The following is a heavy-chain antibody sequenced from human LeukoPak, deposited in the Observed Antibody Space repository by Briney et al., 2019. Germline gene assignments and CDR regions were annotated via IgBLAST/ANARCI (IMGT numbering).Heavy chain of an antibody. V-gene: IGHV4-34*01. J-gene: IGHJ4*02. Sequence: SETLSLTCAVYGGSFSGYYWSWIRQPPGKGLEWIGEINHSGSTNYNPSLKSRVTISVDTSKNQFSLKLSSVTAADTAVYYYARLKQLWKTKFDYWGQGTLVTVSS. CDR1: GGSFSGYY. CDR3: ARLKQLWKTKFDY. D-gene: IGHD5-18*01. CDR2: INHSGST.